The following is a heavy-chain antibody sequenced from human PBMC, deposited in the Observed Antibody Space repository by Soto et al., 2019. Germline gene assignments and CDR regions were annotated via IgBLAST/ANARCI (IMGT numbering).Heavy chain of an antibody. CDR2: IYYSGST. Sequence: PSETLSLTCTVSGGSISSYYWSWIRQPPGKGLEWIGYIYYSGSTNYNPSLKSRVTISVDTSKNQFSLKLSSVTAADTAVYYCARVPSFGYSSSWYFDYWGQGTLVTVSS. J-gene: IGHJ4*02. CDR1: GGSISSYY. V-gene: IGHV4-59*01. D-gene: IGHD6-13*01. CDR3: ARVPSFGYSSSWYFDY.